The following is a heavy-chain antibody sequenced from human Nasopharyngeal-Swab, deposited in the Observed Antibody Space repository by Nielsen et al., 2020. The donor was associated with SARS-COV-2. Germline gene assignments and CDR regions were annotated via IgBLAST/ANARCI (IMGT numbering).Heavy chain of an antibody. D-gene: IGHD6-19*01. V-gene: IGHV1-2*06. CDR2: INPNSGGT. J-gene: IGHJ6*02. Sequence: ASVKVSCKASGYTFTGYYMHWVRQAPGQGLEWMGRINPNSGGTNYAQKFQGRVTMTRDTSISTAYMELSRLRSDDTAVYYCARSVAGTTHYYYYYGMDVWGQGTTVTVPS. CDR3: ARSVAGTTHYYYYYGMDV. CDR1: GYTFTGYY.